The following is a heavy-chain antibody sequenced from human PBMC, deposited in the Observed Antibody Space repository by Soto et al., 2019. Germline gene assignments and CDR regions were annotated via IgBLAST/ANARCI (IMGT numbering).Heavy chain of an antibody. CDR3: VRERGWHLYFDY. V-gene: IGHV3-21*01. J-gene: IGHJ4*02. CDR2: ISHDSNFI. CDR1: GFTFSRHS. Sequence: PGESLKISCAASGFTFSRHSMNWVRQAPGKGLEWVALISHDSNFIYYADSVKGRFTISRDNDKNSVFLQMNSLRTEDTALYYCVRERGWHLYFDYWGQGAQVTVSS.